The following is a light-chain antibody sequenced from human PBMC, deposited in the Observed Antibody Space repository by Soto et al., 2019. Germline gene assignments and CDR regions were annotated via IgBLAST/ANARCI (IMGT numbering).Light chain of an antibody. CDR1: SSNIGAGYD. Sequence: QSVLTQTPSVSGAPGQRVTISCTGSSSNIGAGYDVHWYQQLPGTAPKLLIYGNSNRPSGVPDRFSGSKSVTSASLAITGLQAEDEADYYCQSYDTSLSGWVFGGGTKLTVL. J-gene: IGLJ3*02. CDR3: QSYDTSLSGWV. V-gene: IGLV1-40*01. CDR2: GNS.